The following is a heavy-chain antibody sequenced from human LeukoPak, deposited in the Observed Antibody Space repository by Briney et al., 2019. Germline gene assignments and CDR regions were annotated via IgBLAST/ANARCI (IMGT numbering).Heavy chain of an antibody. Sequence: GGFLRLSCAASGITFSNYAMSWVRQAPGKGLEWVSAISGSGGSTYYADSVKGRFTISRDNSKNTLYLQMNSLRAEDTAVYYCATARLRWHDYFDYWAREPWSPSPQ. J-gene: IGHJ4*02. CDR2: ISGSGGST. D-gene: IGHD4-23*01. V-gene: IGHV3-23*01. CDR1: GITFSNYA. CDR3: ATARLRWHDYFDY.